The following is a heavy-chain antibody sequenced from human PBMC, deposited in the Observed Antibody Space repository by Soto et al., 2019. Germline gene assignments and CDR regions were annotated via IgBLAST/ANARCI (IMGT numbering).Heavy chain of an antibody. Sequence: GSLRLSCAASGSTFSNAWMNWVRQAPGKGLEWVGRIKSKTDGGTTDYAAPVKGRFTISRDNSKNTLYLQMNSLKTEDTAVYYCIPQNSGAFDIWGQGTMVTVSS. J-gene: IGHJ3*02. CDR3: IPQNSGAFDI. D-gene: IGHD1-26*01. CDR1: GSTFSNAW. CDR2: IKSKTDGGTT. V-gene: IGHV3-15*07.